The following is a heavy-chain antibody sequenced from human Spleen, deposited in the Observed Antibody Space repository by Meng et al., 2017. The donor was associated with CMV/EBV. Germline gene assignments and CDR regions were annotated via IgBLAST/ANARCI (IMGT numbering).Heavy chain of an antibody. CDR1: GFTFSNYA. CDR2: ISGSGDST. V-gene: IGHV3-23*01. D-gene: IGHD3-3*01. CDR3: ANPPPFGVVTTDY. J-gene: IGHJ4*02. Sequence: GGSLRLSCASSGFTFSNYAMCWVRQAPGKGLEWVSAISGSGDSTYYADSVKGRFTISRDNSKNTLYLQMNSLRAEDTAVYYCANPPPFGVVTTDYWGQGTLVTVSS.